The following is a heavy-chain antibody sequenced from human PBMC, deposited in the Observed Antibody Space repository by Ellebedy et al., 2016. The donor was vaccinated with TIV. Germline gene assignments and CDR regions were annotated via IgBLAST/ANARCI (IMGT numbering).Heavy chain of an antibody. CDR3: ARERNLDIVVVVAAERDAFDI. J-gene: IGHJ3*02. V-gene: IGHV1-46*01. CDR1: GYTFTSYY. D-gene: IGHD2-15*01. Sequence: AASVKVSCKASGYTFTSYYMHWVRQAPGQGLEWMGIINPSGGSTSYAQKFQGRVTMTRDTSTSTVYMELSSLRSEDTAVYYCARERNLDIVVVVAAERDAFDIWGQGTMVTVSS. CDR2: INPSGGST.